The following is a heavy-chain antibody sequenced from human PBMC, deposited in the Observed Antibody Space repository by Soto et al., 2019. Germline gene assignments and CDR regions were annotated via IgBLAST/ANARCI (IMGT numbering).Heavy chain of an antibody. D-gene: IGHD5-18*01. CDR1: GGSISSSSYY. CDR3: ARHPSYGKFYYYYYGMDV. CDR2: IYYSGST. J-gene: IGHJ6*02. Sequence: PSETLSLTCTVSGGSISSSSYYLGCIRQPQGKGLEWIGSIYYSGSTYYNPSLRSRVTISVDTSKNQFSLKLSSVTAADTDVYYCARHPSYGKFYYYYYGMDVWGQGTTVTV. V-gene: IGHV4-39*01.